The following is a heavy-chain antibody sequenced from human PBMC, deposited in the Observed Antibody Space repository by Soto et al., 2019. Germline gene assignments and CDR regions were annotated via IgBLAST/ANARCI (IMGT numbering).Heavy chain of an antibody. D-gene: IGHD6-25*01. V-gene: IGHV3-33*01. CDR1: GFSFSTYG. Sequence: QVQLVESGGGVVQPGRSQRLSCAASGFSFSTYGMHWVRQAPGKGLEWVAVIWYDGNNKYYADSVKGRFTISRDTSKNTLYLQMNSLRAEDTALYYCARDLRLCAFDIWGQGTMVTVSS. J-gene: IGHJ3*02. CDR3: ARDLRLCAFDI. CDR2: IWYDGNNK.